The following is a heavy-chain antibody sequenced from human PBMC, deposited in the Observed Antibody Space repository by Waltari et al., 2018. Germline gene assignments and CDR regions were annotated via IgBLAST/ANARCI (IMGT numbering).Heavy chain of an antibody. CDR2: IHHSGGT. J-gene: IGHJ5*02. CDR1: GYSISSGYY. CDR3: ARTMTNYGSGSVFDWFDP. V-gene: IGHV4-38-2*01. D-gene: IGHD3-10*01. Sequence: QVQLQESGPGLVKPSETLSLTCAVSGYSISSGYYWGWIRQPPGKGLEWIGSIHHSGGTYYNPSLKSRVTISVDTSKNQFSLKLSSVTAADTAVYYCARTMTNYGSGSVFDWFDPWGQGTLVTVSS.